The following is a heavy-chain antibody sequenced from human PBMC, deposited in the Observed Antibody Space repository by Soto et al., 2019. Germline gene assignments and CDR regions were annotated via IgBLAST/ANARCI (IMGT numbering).Heavy chain of an antibody. D-gene: IGHD3-22*01. Sequence: GGSLRLSCAASGFTFSSYAMSWVRQAPGKGLEWVSVISGSGGSTYYADSVKGRFTISRDNSKNTLYLQMNSLRAEDTAVYYCAKDRIGVVEFYFDFWGQGTLVTVSS. J-gene: IGHJ4*02. V-gene: IGHV3-23*01. CDR2: ISGSGGST. CDR3: AKDRIGVVEFYFDF. CDR1: GFTFSSYA.